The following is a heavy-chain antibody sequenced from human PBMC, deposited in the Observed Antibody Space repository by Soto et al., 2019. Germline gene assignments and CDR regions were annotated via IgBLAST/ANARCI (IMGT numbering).Heavy chain of an antibody. CDR2: INPNSGGT. D-gene: IGHD3-22*01. CDR3: ARVDTAVDITMIVVVNHYYYYYGMDV. Sequence: ASVKVSCKASGYTFTGYYVHWVRQAPGQGLEWMGWINPNSGGTNYAQKFQGRVTMTRDTSISTAYMGLSRLRSDDTAVYYCARVDTAVDITMIVVVNHYYYYYGMDVWGQGTTVTVSS. J-gene: IGHJ6*02. CDR1: GYTFTGYY. V-gene: IGHV1-2*02.